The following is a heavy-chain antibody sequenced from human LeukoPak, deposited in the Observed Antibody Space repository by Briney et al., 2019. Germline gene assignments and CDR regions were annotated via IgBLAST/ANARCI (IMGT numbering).Heavy chain of an antibody. CDR1: GGSINNYF. Sequence: SETLSLTCTVSGGSINNYFWSWVRQPAGEGLEWIGRIYTSGSTNYNPSLRSRVTISVDMSENQFSLKLSSVTAADTAVYYCARDDPARMTATLDYWGQGILVTASS. J-gene: IGHJ4*02. CDR3: ARDDPARMTATLDY. CDR2: IYTSGST. V-gene: IGHV4-4*07. D-gene: IGHD2-21*02.